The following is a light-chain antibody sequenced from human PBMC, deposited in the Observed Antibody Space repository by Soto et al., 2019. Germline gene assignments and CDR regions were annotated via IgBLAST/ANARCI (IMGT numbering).Light chain of an antibody. V-gene: IGKV4-1*01. J-gene: IGKJ2*01. Sequence: DIVMTQSQDSLAVSLGARSTINCKSSQSVLYSSNNKNYLAWYQQKPGQPTKLLVYWASTRESGVPDRFSGSGSGTDFTLTISSLQAEDVAVYYCQQYYSTPDTFGQGTNVDIK. CDR2: WAS. CDR3: QQYYSTPDT. CDR1: QSVLYSSNNKNY.